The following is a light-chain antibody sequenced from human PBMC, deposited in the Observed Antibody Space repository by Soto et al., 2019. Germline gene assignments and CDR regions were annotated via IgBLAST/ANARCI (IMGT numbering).Light chain of an antibody. CDR2: DVS. J-gene: IGLJ2*01. CDR1: SSDVGGYNY. V-gene: IGLV2-14*01. CDR3: SSYTSSSTL. Sequence: QSALTQPASVSGSPGQSITISCTGTSSDVGGYNYVSWYQQHPGKAPKLMIYDVSNRPSGVSNRFSGSKSGNTASLPISGLQAEDEPDYYCSSYTSSSTLFGGGTKLTVL.